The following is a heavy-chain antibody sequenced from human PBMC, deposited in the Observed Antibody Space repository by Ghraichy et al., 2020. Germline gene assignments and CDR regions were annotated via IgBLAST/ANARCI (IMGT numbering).Heavy chain of an antibody. CDR3: AARVGPRTFYYGSGSDYSRRLSFYGMDV. CDR2: IVVGSGNT. V-gene: IGHV1-58*02. D-gene: IGHD3-10*01. CDR1: GFTFTTST. J-gene: IGHJ6*02. Sequence: SVKVSCKASGFTFTTSTIHWVRQARGQSPEWVGWIVVGSGNTNFAQKFQERVIINTDMSTATAYMEVSSLRPDDTAIYYCAARVGPRTFYYGSGSDYSRRLSFYGMDVWGQGTTVTVSS.